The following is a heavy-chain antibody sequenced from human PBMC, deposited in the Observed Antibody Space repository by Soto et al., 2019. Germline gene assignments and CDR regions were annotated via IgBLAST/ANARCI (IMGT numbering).Heavy chain of an antibody. V-gene: IGHV3-30-3*01. D-gene: IGHD3-22*01. CDR3: ARESRYYYDSSGYYYSDY. CDR2: ISYDGSNK. J-gene: IGHJ4*02. Sequence: QVQLVESGGGVVQPGRSLRLSCAASGFTFSSYAMHGVRQAPGKGLEWVAVISYDGSNKYYADSVKGRFTISRDNSNNTMNLQMNSLRAEDTAVYYCARESRYYYDSSGYYYSDYWGQATLVTVSS. CDR1: GFTFSSYA.